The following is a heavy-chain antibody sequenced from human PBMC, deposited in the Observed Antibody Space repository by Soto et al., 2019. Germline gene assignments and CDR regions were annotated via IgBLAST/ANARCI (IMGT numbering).Heavy chain of an antibody. CDR3: ARGTSSGYYHFDY. Sequence: ASVKVSCKASGYTFTSYAMHWVRQAPGQRLEWMGWINAGNGNTKYSQKFQGRVTITRDTSASTAYMELSSLRSEDTAVYFCARGTSSGYYHFDYWGQGTPVTVSS. CDR2: INAGNGNT. CDR1: GYTFTSYA. D-gene: IGHD3-22*01. V-gene: IGHV1-3*01. J-gene: IGHJ4*02.